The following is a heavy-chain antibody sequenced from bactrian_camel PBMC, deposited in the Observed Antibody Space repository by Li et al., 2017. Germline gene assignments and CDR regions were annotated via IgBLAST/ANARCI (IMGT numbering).Heavy chain of an antibody. V-gene: IGHV3S66*01. J-gene: IGHJ4*01. CDR2: IATGSGNT. CDR3: AARGPYCYTKLSVRDFTY. D-gene: IGHD2*01. Sequence: DVQLVESGGGSVKAGESLRLSCRLSRDIGGAACMGWFRQAPGKEREGVARIATGSGNTYYADSVKGRFTISQDNAKNTVYLQMNSLKPEDTAMYYCAARGPYCYTKLSVRDFTYWGQGTQVTVS. CDR1: RDIGGAAC.